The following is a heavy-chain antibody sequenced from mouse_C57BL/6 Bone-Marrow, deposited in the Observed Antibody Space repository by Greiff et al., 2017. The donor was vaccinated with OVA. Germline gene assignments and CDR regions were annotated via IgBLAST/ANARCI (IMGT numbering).Heavy chain of an antibody. CDR1: GFTFSSYA. D-gene: IGHD2-2*01. CDR2: ISDGGSYT. CDR3: ARDGGYPPDY. J-gene: IGHJ2*01. V-gene: IGHV5-4*01. Sequence: EVHLVESGGGLVKPGGSLKLSCAASGFTFSSYAMSWVRQTPEKRLEWVATISDGGSYTYYPDNVKGRFTISRDNAKNNLYLQMSHLKSEDTAMYYCARDGGYPPDYWGQGTTLTVSS.